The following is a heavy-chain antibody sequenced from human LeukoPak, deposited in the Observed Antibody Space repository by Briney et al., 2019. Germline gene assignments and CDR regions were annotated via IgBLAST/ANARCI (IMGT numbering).Heavy chain of an antibody. CDR3: ARGRKVSGVRRINWARHENYFFYYIDV. CDR1: GGSFSDSY. Sequence: SETLSLTCAVYGGSFSDSYWMWIRQRPGKGLEWIGEIHHSGTTNFNPSLQGRVSISVDTAKNQFFLRVASMTAADTALYYCARGRKVSGVRRINWARHENYFFYYIDVWGKGTSVSVSS. CDR2: IHHSGTT. D-gene: IGHD1-14*01. V-gene: IGHV4-34*01. J-gene: IGHJ6*03.